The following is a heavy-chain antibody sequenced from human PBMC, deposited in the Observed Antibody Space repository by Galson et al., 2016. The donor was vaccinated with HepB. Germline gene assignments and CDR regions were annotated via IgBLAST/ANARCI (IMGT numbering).Heavy chain of an antibody. Sequence: SETLSLTCTVSGGSISSYYWSWIRQPPGKGLEWIGYIYYSGSTNYNPSLKSRVTISVDTSKNQFSLKLSSVTAADTAVYYCARAEYYDFWSGRNGGYYFDYWGQGTLVTVSS. CDR2: IYYSGST. J-gene: IGHJ4*02. CDR3: ARAEYYDFWSGRNGGYYFDY. V-gene: IGHV4-59*01. D-gene: IGHD3-3*01. CDR1: GGSISSYY.